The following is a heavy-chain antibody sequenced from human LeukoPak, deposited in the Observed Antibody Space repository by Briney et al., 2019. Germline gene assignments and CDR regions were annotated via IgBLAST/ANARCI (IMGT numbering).Heavy chain of an antibody. CDR3: ARLLDYDSSGYPDTFDI. D-gene: IGHD3-22*01. CDR2: IYYTGST. Sequence: SETLFLTCSVSGGSISPNYWSWIRQPPGKGLEWIGFIYYTGSTNYNPSLKSRVTISIDTSKSHFSLKLSSLTAADTAVYYCARLLDYDSSGYPDTFDIWGQGTMVTVSS. V-gene: IGHV4-59*01. J-gene: IGHJ3*02. CDR1: GGSISPNY.